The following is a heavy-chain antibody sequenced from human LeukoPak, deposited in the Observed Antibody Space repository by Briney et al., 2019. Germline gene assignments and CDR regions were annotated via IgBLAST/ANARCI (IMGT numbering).Heavy chain of an antibody. CDR3: ARSRSIRRVGITIFGVVIDAFDI. V-gene: IGHV1-69*13. Sequence: SVKVSYKASGGTFSSYAISWVRQAPGQGLEWMGGIIPIFGTANYAQKFQGRVTITADESTSTAYMELSRLRSEDTAVYYCARSRSIRRVGITIFGVVIDAFDIWGQGTMVTVSS. D-gene: IGHD3-3*01. CDR1: GGTFSSYA. J-gene: IGHJ3*02. CDR2: IIPIFGTA.